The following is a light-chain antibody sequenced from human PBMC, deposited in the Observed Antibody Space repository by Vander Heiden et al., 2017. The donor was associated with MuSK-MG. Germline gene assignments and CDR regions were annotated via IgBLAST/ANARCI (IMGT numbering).Light chain of an antibody. V-gene: IGLV3-21*03. Sequence: SYVLTPPPTLSVAPGKTASIICWANRIGPNNVHWCQQKAGQAPVLVMFDDSDRPAGIPERYSSSNSGSTATLTISRVEAGDEADYYCQVWDSSSDHWVFGGGTKLTVL. J-gene: IGLJ3*02. CDR1: RIGPNN. CDR3: QVWDSSSDHWV. CDR2: DDS.